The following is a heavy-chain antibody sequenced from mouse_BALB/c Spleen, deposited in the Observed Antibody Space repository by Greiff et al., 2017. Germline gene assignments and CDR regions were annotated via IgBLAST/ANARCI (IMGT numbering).Heavy chain of an antibody. CDR2: IRSKSNNYAT. J-gene: IGHJ1*01. D-gene: IGHD2-10*02. CDR1: GFTFNPNA. CDR3: VRDRYGNYGDWYFDV. Sequence: EAGGGLVQPKGSLKLSCAASGFTFNPNAMNWVRQAPGKGLEWVARIRSKSNNYATYYADSVKDRFTISRDDSQSMLYLQMNNLKTEDTAMYYCVRDRYGNYGDWYFDVWGAGTTVTVSS. V-gene: IGHV10S3*01.